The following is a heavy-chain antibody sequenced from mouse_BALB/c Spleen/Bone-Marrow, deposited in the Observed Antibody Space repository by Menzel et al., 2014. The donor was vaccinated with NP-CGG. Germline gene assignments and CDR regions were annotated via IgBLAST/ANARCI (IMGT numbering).Heavy chain of an antibody. J-gene: IGHJ2*01. D-gene: IGHD1-1*01. CDR1: GFTFSSYG. CDR3: ARPTTVVATGGSFDY. CDR2: IGSGGSYT. Sequence: DVQLVESGGDLVKPGGSLKLSCAASGFTFSSYGMSWVRQTPDKRLEWVATIGSGGSYTYYPDSVKGRFTISRDNAKNTLYLQMSSLKSEDTAMYYCARPTTVVATGGSFDYWGQGTTLTVSS. V-gene: IGHV5-6*01.